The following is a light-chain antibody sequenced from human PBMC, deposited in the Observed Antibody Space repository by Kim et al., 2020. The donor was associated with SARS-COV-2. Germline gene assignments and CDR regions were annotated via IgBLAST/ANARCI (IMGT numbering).Light chain of an antibody. V-gene: IGLV4-69*01. CDR1: SGHSRYA. CDR3: QTWDTGIRV. J-gene: IGLJ3*02. Sequence: ASVKLTCTLSSGHSRYAVAWHQQQPEKGPRFLMKVNSGGSHNKADGIPDRFSGSSSGAERYLTISSLQSDDEGDYYCQTWDTGIRVFGGGTQLTVL. CDR2: VNSGGSH.